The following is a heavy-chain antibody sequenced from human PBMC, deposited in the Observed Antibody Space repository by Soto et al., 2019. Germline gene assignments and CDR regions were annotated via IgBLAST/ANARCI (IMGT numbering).Heavy chain of an antibody. CDR3: ARDSGGQSYYDFWSGQKTNYYYGMDV. CDR2: INPSGGST. D-gene: IGHD3-3*01. Sequence: GASVKVSCKASGYTFTSYYMHWVRQAPGQGREWMGIINPSGGSTSYAQKFQGRVTMTRDTSTSTVYMELSSLRSEDTAVYYCARDSGGQSYYDFWSGQKTNYYYGMDVWGQGTTVTVSS. V-gene: IGHV1-46*01. CDR1: GYTFTSYY. J-gene: IGHJ6*02.